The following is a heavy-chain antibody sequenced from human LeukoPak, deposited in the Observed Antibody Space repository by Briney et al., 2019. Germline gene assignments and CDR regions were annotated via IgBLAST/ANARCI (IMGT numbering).Heavy chain of an antibody. Sequence: KASETLSLTCVVSGGSISSGAYSWSWLRQPPGKGLEWIGYIYQSGTTTYNPSLKSRLTMSPDRSRNQFSLRLSSVTAADTAVYYCAADYGSGSYRFDYWGQGTLVTVSS. D-gene: IGHD3-10*01. CDR1: GGSISSGAYS. V-gene: IGHV4-30-2*01. CDR3: AADYGSGSYRFDY. J-gene: IGHJ4*02. CDR2: IYQSGTT.